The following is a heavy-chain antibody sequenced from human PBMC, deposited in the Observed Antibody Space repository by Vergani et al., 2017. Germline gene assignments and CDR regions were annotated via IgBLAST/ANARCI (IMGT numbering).Heavy chain of an antibody. V-gene: IGHV3-11*04. CDR1: GFSFSDHY. J-gene: IGHJ1*01. CDR3: ATKSCGTPGCQIGYFRE. Sequence: QVQLVESGGGLVKPGGSLRLSCAASGFSFSDHYMTWIRPAPGKGLEWVSYISNSGNTIEYADSVKGRFSISRDNAKSSLFLQMDSLRAEDTAVYYCATKSCGTPGCQIGYFREWGQGTLVTVSS. CDR2: ISNSGNTI. D-gene: IGHD1-1*01.